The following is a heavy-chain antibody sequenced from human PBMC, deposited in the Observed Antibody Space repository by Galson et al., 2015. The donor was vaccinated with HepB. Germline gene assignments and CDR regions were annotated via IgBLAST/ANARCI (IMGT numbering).Heavy chain of an antibody. V-gene: IGHV3-30*04. J-gene: IGHJ6*02. CDR1: GFTFSSYA. Sequence: SLRLSCAASGFTFSSYAMHWVRQAPGKGLEWVAVISYDGSNKYYADSVKGRFTISRDNSKNTLYLQMNSLRAEDTAVYYCARAAVRRDSRGWGVQKYYGMDVWGQGTTVTVSS. CDR3: ARAAVRRDSRGWGVQKYYGMDV. D-gene: IGHD3-22*01. CDR2: ISYDGSNK.